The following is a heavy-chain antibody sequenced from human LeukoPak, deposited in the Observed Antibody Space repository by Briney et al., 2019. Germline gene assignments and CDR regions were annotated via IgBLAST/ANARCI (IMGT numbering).Heavy chain of an antibody. D-gene: IGHD3-10*01. CDR1: GYSISTGYY. V-gene: IGHV4-38-2*02. CDR2: FYHGGST. Sequence: SETLSLTCTVSGYSISTGYYWDWIRQPPGKGLEWIGTFYHGGSTYYNPSLKSRVTISVDTSKNQFSLKLSSVTAADTAVYYCARLYYYGSGSYDWFDPWGQGTLVTVSS. J-gene: IGHJ5*02. CDR3: ARLYYYGSGSYDWFDP.